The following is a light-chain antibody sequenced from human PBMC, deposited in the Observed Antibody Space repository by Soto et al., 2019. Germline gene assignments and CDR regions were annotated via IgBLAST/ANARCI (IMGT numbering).Light chain of an antibody. CDR1: QDISNY. CDR3: QQYDNLLLT. CDR2: DAS. Sequence: DLQMTQSPSSLSASVGDRVTITCQASQDISNYLNWYQQKPGKAPKLLIYDASNLETGVPSRFNGSGSGTDFTFTISSLQPEEISTYYCQQYDNLLLTFGGGTKVEIK. J-gene: IGKJ4*01. V-gene: IGKV1-33*01.